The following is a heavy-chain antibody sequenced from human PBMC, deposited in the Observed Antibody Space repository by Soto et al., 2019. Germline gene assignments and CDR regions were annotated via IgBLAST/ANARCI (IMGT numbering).Heavy chain of an antibody. CDR2: INPNSGGT. CDR1: GYTFTGHY. CDR3: ARGNGIVGLRGAFDI. V-gene: IGHV1-2*02. Sequence: GASVKVSCKASGYTFTGHYMHWVRQAPGQGLEWMGWINPNSGGTNYAQKFQGRVTITRDTSASTAYMELSSLRSEDTAVYYCARGNGIVGLRGAFDIWGQGTMVTVSS. J-gene: IGHJ3*02. D-gene: IGHD1-26*01.